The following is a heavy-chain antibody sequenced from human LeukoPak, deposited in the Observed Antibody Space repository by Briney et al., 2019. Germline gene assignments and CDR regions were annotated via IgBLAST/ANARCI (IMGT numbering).Heavy chain of an antibody. V-gene: IGHV3-7*01. CDR1: GFTFSNYW. CDR2: IKTDGSEK. CDR3: ATYSSLNRREFQF. J-gene: IGHJ1*01. Sequence: EGSLGLSCEGSGFTFSNYWMGWVRQAPGKGLQWVANIKTDGSEKYYVDSVKGRFTISRDNAKNSLYLQMNSLRAEDTAVYYCATYSSLNRREFQFWGQGTLLTVSS. D-gene: IGHD3-22*01.